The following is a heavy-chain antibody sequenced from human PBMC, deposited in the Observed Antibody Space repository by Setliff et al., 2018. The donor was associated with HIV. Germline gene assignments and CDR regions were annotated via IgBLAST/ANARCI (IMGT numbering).Heavy chain of an antibody. CDR2: IIPSGST. D-gene: IGHD2-21*02. CDR3: VRQADCGGDCVLGY. Sequence: SETLSLTCTVSGGSISGYYWSWIRQPPGKGLEWIGEIIPSGSTNYNPSLKSRVTMSIDTSKSQFSLKLSSVTAADTAVYYCVRQADCGGDCVLGYWGQGTLVTVSS. V-gene: IGHV4-34*12. CDR1: GGSISGYY. J-gene: IGHJ4*02.